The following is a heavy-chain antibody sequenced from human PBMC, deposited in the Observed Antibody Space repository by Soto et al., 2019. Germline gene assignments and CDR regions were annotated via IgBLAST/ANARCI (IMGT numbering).Heavy chain of an antibody. CDR2: IWYDGSNK. Sequence: QVQLVESGGGVVQPGRSLRLSCAASGFTFSSYGMHWVRQAPGKGLEWVAVIWYDGSNKYYADSVKGRFTISRDNSKNXLXXQMNSLRAEDTAVYYCARDPGYSGYDYSPATVFDYWGQGTLVTVSS. J-gene: IGHJ4*02. CDR3: ARDPGYSGYDYSPATVFDY. V-gene: IGHV3-33*01. CDR1: GFTFSSYG. D-gene: IGHD5-12*01.